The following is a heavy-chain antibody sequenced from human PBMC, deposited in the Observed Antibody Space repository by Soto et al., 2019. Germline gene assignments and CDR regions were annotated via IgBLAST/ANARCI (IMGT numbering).Heavy chain of an antibody. D-gene: IGHD3-22*01. CDR3: ARGVHYDSSGYYYFY. V-gene: IGHV1-69*01. Sequence: QVQLVQSGAEVKKPGSSVKVSCKASGGTFSTYAIDWVRQAPGQGLEWMGGIIPLFGTAKYAQNFQGRITITADESTNTAYMELRSLSSQDTAVYYCARGVHYDSSGYYYFYWGQGTLVTVSS. CDR1: GGTFSTYA. CDR2: IIPLFGTA. J-gene: IGHJ4*02.